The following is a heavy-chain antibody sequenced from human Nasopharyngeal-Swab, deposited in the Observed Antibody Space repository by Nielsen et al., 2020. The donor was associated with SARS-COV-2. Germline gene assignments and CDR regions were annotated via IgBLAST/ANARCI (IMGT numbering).Heavy chain of an antibody. CDR1: GGSISSGGYS. CDR2: IYHSGST. D-gene: IGHD3-10*01. CDR3: ARGRATVTIRITMVRGVTNFDY. J-gene: IGHJ4*02. Sequence: SETLSLTCTVSGGSISSGGYSWSWIRQPPGKGLEWIGYIYHSGSTYYNPSLKSRVTISVDRSKNQFSLKLSSVTAADTAVYYCARGRATVTIRITMVRGVTNFDYWGQGTLVTVSS. V-gene: IGHV4-30-2*01.